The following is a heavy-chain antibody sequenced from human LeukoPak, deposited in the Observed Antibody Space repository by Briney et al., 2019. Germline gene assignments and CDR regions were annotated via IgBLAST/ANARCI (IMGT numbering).Heavy chain of an antibody. Sequence: GGSLRLSCVASGFTFSSYWMSWVRRAPGKGLEWVANIKEDGSQKYYVDSVKGRFTVSRDNAKNSLYLQMNSLRAEDTAVYYCARDRFTIFGVVKSAPTDYWGQGTLVTVSS. D-gene: IGHD3-3*01. J-gene: IGHJ4*02. CDR2: IKEDGSQK. CDR1: GFTFSSYW. V-gene: IGHV3-7*01. CDR3: ARDRFTIFGVVKSAPTDY.